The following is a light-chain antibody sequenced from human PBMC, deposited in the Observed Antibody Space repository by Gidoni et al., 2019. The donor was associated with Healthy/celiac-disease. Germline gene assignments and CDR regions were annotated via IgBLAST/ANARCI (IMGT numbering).Light chain of an antibody. Sequence: DIQMTQSPSTLSASVGDRVTITCRASQSISSWLAWYQQKPWKAPKLLIYKASSLESGVPSRFSGSGSGTEFTLTISSLQPDDFATYYCQQYNSYPLTFXGXTKVEIK. CDR1: QSISSW. CDR2: KAS. V-gene: IGKV1-5*03. J-gene: IGKJ4*01. CDR3: QQYNSYPLT.